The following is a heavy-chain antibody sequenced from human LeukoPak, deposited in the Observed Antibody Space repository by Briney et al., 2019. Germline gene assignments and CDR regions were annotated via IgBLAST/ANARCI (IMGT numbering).Heavy chain of an antibody. CDR1: GYTFTSYG. Sequence: ASVKVSCKASGYTFTSYGISWVRQAPGQGLEWMGWISAYNGNTNYAQKLQGRVTMTTDTSTSTAYMELRSLSSDDTAVYYCARDYCSGGSCYLFDYWGQGTLVTVSS. CDR2: ISAYNGNT. CDR3: ARDYCSGGSCYLFDY. V-gene: IGHV1-18*01. D-gene: IGHD2-15*01. J-gene: IGHJ4*02.